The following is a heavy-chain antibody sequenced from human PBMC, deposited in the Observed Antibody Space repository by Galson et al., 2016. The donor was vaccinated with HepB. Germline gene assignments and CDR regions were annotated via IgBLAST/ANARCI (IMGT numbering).Heavy chain of an antibody. V-gene: IGHV3-74*01. Sequence: SLRLSCAGSGFTFRTYWMHWVRQAPGKGLVWVARINNDGSTINYADSVKGRFSISRDNAKNTVYLQMNSLRADDTAVYYCARELITGTAMRYYYYYGMDVWGKGTTVTVSS. CDR1: GFTFRTYW. CDR2: INNDGSTI. D-gene: IGHD1-20*01. J-gene: IGHJ6*04. CDR3: ARELITGTAMRYYYYYGMDV.